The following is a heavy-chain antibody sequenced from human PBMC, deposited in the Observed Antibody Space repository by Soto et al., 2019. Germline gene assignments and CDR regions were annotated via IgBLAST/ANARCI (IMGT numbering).Heavy chain of an antibody. CDR1: GFTFSSYA. J-gene: IGHJ4*02. CDR2: ISGSGGST. D-gene: IGHD6-13*01. Sequence: GGSLRLSCAASGFTFSSYAMSWVRQAPGKGLEWVSAISGSGGSTYYADSVKGRFTISRDNSKNTLYLQMNSLRAEDTAVYYCAKIPPPRAAAGTDYFDYWGQGTLVTVSS. V-gene: IGHV3-23*01. CDR3: AKIPPPRAAAGTDYFDY.